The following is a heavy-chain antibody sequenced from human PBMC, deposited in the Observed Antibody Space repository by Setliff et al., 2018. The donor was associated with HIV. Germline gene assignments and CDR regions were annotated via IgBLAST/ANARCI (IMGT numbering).Heavy chain of an antibody. J-gene: IGHJ6*02. V-gene: IGHV4-39*02. CDR3: AREGEQFFYGMDV. CDR1: GGSISSSSYY. CDR2: IYYSGST. Sequence: SETLSLTCTVSGGSISSSSYYWGWIRQPPGKGLEWIGSIYYSGSTYYNPSLKGRVTISVDTSKNQFSLKLSSVTAADTAVYYCAREGEQFFYGMDVWGQGTTVTVSS. D-gene: IGHD1-26*01.